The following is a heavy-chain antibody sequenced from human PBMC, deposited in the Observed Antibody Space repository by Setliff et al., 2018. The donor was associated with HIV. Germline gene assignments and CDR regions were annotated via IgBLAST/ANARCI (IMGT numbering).Heavy chain of an antibody. V-gene: IGHV3-11*01. Sequence: GGSLRLSCAASGFTLSYYSMNWVRQAPGKGLEWISYISTSGSTIYYADSVKDRFTISRDNSNNTLSLQMSSLRAEDTAQYYCAKLDYYDFSGSWARKAAIDFWGQGTMVTVAS. CDR2: ISTSGSTI. CDR1: GFTLSYYS. CDR3: AKLDYYDFSGSWARKAAIDF. J-gene: IGHJ3*01. D-gene: IGHD3-22*01.